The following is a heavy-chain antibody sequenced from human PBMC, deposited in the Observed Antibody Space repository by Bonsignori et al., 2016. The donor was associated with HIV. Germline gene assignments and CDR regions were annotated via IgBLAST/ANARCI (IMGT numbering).Heavy chain of an antibody. V-gene: IGHV4-38-2*01. J-gene: IGHJ4*02. CDR2: IYHSGTT. CDR3: ARLTPGYFDY. Sequence: WIRQPPGKGLEWIGTIYHSGTTYYNPSLKSRVTISLDTSKNQFSLKLSSVTAADTAVYYCARLTPGYFDYWGQGTLVTVSS.